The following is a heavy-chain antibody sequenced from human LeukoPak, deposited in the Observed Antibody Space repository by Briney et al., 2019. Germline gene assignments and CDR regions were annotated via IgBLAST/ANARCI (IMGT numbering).Heavy chain of an antibody. CDR2: VYYSGLT. V-gene: IGHV4-39*07. Sequence: PSETLSLTCTVSGGSINSSNYNWGWIRQPPRRGPDWLASVYYSGLTYYNSSLKSRVSISVDTSKNQFSLKLSSVTAADTAVYYCARLAYPDHWGQGTLVTVSS. CDR1: GGSINSSNYN. J-gene: IGHJ5*02. D-gene: IGHD2-21*01. CDR3: ARLAYPDH.